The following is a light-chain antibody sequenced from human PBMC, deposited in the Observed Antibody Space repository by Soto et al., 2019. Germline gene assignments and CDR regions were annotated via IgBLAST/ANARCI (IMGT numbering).Light chain of an antibody. V-gene: IGKV1-9*01. CDR1: QGISNC. CDR3: QQLNSYLWT. J-gene: IGKJ1*01. CDR2: AAS. Sequence: DIQWAQSPSFLSASVGDRATFACRASQGISNCLTWYQQKPGKAPKLLIFAASTLQSGVPSRFSGSGSGTEFTLTISSLQPEDFATYYCQQLNSYLWTFGQGTKVDIK.